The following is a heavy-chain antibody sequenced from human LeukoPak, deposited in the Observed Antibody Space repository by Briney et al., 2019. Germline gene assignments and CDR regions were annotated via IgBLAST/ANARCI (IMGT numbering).Heavy chain of an antibody. J-gene: IGHJ4*02. V-gene: IGHV3-30-3*01. CDR1: GFTFSSYA. CDR2: ISYDGSNK. D-gene: IGHD6-6*01. Sequence: GGSLRLSCAASGFTFSSYAMHWVRQAPGKGLEWVAVISYDGSNKYYADSVKGRFTISRDNSKNTLYLQMNSLRAEDTAVYYCASGEVAARPNYDYWGQGTLVTVSS. CDR3: ASGEVAARPNYDY.